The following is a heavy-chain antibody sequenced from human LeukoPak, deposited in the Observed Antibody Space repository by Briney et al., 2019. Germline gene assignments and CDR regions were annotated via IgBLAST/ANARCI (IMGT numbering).Heavy chain of an antibody. CDR1: GVSISSYY. V-gene: IGHV4-59*01. Sequence: SETLSLTCTVSGVSISSYYWSWIRQPPGKGLEWIGYIYYSGSTNYNPSLKSRVTISVDTSKNQFSLKLSSVTAADTAVYYCARDVPSRDGYIDYWGQGTLVTVSS. J-gene: IGHJ4*02. CDR3: ARDVPSRDGYIDY. D-gene: IGHD5-24*01. CDR2: IYYSGST.